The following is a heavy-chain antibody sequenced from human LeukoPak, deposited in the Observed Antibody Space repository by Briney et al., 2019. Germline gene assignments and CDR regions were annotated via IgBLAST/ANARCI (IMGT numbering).Heavy chain of an antibody. CDR2: ISWNSGSI. Sequence: PGRSLRLSCAASGFTFDDYAMHWVRQAPGKGLEWVSGISWNSGSIGYADSVKGRFTISRDNAKNSLYLQMNSLRAEDTALYYCAKDKGFPRRTGVNLDYWGQGTLVTVSS. CDR1: GFTFDDYA. J-gene: IGHJ4*02. V-gene: IGHV3-9*01. D-gene: IGHD3-3*01. CDR3: AKDKGFPRRTGVNLDY.